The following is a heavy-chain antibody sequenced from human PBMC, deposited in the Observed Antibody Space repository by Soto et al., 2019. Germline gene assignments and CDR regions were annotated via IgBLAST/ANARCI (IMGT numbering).Heavy chain of an antibody. CDR1: GYTFTSYA. CDR2: INAGNGNT. J-gene: IGHJ4*02. CDR3: ARDPWEVRSSYFDY. Sequence: GASVKVSCKASGYTFTSYAIHWVRQAPGQKLEWKEWINAGNGNTKYSQKFQGRVTITRDTSASTAYMELSSLRSEVTAVYYCARDPWEVRSSYFDYWGQGTLVTVSS. D-gene: IGHD1-26*01. V-gene: IGHV1-3*01.